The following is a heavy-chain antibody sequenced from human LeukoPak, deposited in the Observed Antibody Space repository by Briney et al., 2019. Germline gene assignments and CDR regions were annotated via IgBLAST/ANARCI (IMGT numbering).Heavy chain of an antibody. CDR1: GGSISSGSYY. V-gene: IGHV4-61*02. CDR3: ARGEAITGTFDY. D-gene: IGHD1-7*01. CDR2: IYTSGST. J-gene: IGHJ4*02. Sequence: SETLSLTCTVSGGSISSGSYYWRWIRQPAGKGLEWIERIYTSGSTNYNPSLKSRVTISVGTSKNQFSLKLSSVAAADTAVYYCARGEAITGTFDYWGQGTLVTVSS.